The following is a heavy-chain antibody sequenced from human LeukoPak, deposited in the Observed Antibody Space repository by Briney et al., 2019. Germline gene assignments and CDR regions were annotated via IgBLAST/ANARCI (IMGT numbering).Heavy chain of an antibody. CDR1: GFTVSGSY. CDR3: AKESGSYYGNFDY. CDR2: IYSGGST. Sequence: PGGSLRLSCAASGFTVSGSYMNWVRQAPGKGLEWVSVIYSGGSTHYADSVKGRFTISRDNSKNTLYLQMNSLRAEGPAIYYCAKESGSYYGNFDYWGQGTLVTVSS. V-gene: IGHV3-53*01. J-gene: IGHJ4*02. D-gene: IGHD1-26*01.